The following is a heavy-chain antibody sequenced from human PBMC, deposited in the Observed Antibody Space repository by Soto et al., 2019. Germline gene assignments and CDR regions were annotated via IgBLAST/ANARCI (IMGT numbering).Heavy chain of an antibody. CDR3: ARDKLWFGYYMDV. D-gene: IGHD3-10*01. CDR1: GYTITSYA. CDR2: ISAYNGNT. V-gene: IGHV1-18*04. Sequence: AXVKVSCTASGYTITSYAIGWVRQAPVQGLEWMGWISAYNGNTNYAQKLQGRVTMTTDTSTSTAYMELRSLRSDDTAVYYCARDKLWFGYYMDVWGKGTTVTVSS. J-gene: IGHJ6*03.